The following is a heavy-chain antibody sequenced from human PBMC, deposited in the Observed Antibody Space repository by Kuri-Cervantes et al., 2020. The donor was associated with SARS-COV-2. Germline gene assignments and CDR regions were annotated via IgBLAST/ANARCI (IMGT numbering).Heavy chain of an antibody. CDR1: GFTFSSYS. Sequence: GGSLRLSCAASGFTFSSYSMNWVRQAPGKGLEWVAVISYDGSNKYYADSVKGRFTISRDNAKNSLYLQMNSLRAEDTAVYYCARDLAPVSGPTENYFDYWGQGTLVTVSS. CDR3: ARDLAPVSGPTENYFDY. D-gene: IGHD6-19*01. CDR2: ISYDGSNK. V-gene: IGHV3-30*03. J-gene: IGHJ4*02.